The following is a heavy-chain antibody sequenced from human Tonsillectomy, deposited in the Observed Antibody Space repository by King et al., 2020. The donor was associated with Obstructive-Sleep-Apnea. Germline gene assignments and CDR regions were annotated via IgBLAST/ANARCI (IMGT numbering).Heavy chain of an antibody. J-gene: IGHJ4*02. V-gene: IGHV4-4*02. CDR3: AREAYSSGWSLDY. D-gene: IGHD6-19*01. CDR2: IYHTGNT. CDR1: SGSISSSNW. Sequence: QVPLQESGPGLVKPSGTLSLTCAVSSGSISSSNWWSWVRQPPGKGLEWIGQIYHTGNTNYNPSLKSRVTISVDKSKNQFSLRLSSVTAADTAIYYCAREAYSSGWSLDYWGQGTLAT.